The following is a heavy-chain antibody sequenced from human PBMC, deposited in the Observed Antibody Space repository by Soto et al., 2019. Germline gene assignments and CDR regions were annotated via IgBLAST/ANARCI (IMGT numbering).Heavy chain of an antibody. CDR2: INAGKGDT. D-gene: IGHD3-10*01. CDR3: ESSPMNRGVIGAFDP. CDR1: VNLGSTYS. Sequence: SSGKLTCKDPVNLGSTYSIYWVRQVPGQRLEWMGWINAGKGDTIYSQKFQDRISINRDTSASTAYMEMGRLRPEDTAMYYCESSPMNRGVIGAFDPCG. J-gene: IGHJ5*02. V-gene: IGHV1-3*01.